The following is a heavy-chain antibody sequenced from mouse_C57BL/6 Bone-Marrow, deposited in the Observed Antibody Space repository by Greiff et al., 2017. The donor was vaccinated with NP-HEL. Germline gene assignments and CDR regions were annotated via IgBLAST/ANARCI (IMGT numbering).Heavy chain of an antibody. J-gene: IGHJ1*03. Sequence: EVQRVESGGGLVQPGGSLSLSCAASGFTFTDYYMSWVRQPPGKALEWLGFIRNKANGYTTEYSASVKGRFTISRDNTPSILYLQMNALRAEDSATYDCARYRGWLLVRYCDVWGTGTTVTVSS. CDR1: GFTFTDYY. CDR2: IRNKANGYTT. D-gene: IGHD2-3*01. V-gene: IGHV7-3*01. CDR3: ARYRGWLLVRYCDV.